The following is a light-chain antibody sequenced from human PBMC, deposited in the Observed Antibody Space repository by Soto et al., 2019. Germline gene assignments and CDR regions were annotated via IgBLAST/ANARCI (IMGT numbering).Light chain of an antibody. Sequence: DIQMTQSPSSLXASVGDRVTXXCRASQGISNFLAWFQQKPGKVPKLLIYAASTLQSGVPSRFSGSGSGTDFTLTISSLQPEDVATYYCQKHNEGXGPGTKVDIK. V-gene: IGKV1-27*01. J-gene: IGKJ3*01. CDR2: AAS. CDR3: QKHNEG. CDR1: QGISNF.